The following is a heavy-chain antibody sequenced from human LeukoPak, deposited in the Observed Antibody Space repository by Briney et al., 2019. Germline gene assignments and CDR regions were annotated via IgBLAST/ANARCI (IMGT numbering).Heavy chain of an antibody. V-gene: IGHV3-23*01. CDR3: AKSPRTPLVRGWIDY. CDR2: IGGSGGST. CDR1: GFTFSNAW. Sequence: PGGSLRLSCAASGFTFSNAWMSWVRQAPGKGLKWVSAIGGSGGSTYYADSVKGRFTISRDNSKNTLYLQMNSLRAEYTAVYYCAKSPRTPLVRGWIDYWGQGTLVTVSS. D-gene: IGHD3-10*01. J-gene: IGHJ4*02.